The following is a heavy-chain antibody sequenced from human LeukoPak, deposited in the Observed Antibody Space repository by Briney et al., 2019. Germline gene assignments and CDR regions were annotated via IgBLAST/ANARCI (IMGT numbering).Heavy chain of an antibody. CDR3: AREGYDSSGYYYGSPYYFDY. D-gene: IGHD3-22*01. CDR2: ISAYNGNT. Sequence: GASVKVSCKASGYTFTSYGISWVRQAPGQGLEGMGWISAYNGNTNYAQKLQGRVTMTTDTSTSTAYMELRSLRSDDTAVYYCAREGYDSSGYYYGSPYYFDYWGQGTLVTVSS. V-gene: IGHV1-18*01. J-gene: IGHJ4*02. CDR1: GYTFTSYG.